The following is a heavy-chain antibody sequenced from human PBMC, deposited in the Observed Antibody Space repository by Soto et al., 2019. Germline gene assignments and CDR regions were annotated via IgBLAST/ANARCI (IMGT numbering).Heavy chain of an antibody. CDR1: GFSLSNARMG. Sequence: QVTLKESGPVLVKPTETLTLTCTVSGFSLSNARMGVSWIRQPPGKALEWLAHIFSNDEKSYSTSLKSRLTIPKDPSKSQVVLTMTNMDPVEPATYSCARPVAVAGAWRFDHWGQGTLVTVSS. J-gene: IGHJ5*02. CDR3: ARPVAVAGAWRFDH. CDR2: IFSNDEK. D-gene: IGHD6-19*01. V-gene: IGHV2-26*01.